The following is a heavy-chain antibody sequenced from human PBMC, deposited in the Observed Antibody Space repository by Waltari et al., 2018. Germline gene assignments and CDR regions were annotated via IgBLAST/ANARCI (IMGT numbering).Heavy chain of an antibody. D-gene: IGHD3-3*01. CDR2: ISYSGRT. J-gene: IGHJ4*02. V-gene: IGHV4-39*07. CDR3: ARGSGDY. CDR1: DGSISSSRYY. Sequence: QLQRQESGPGLVKRSENLSLTCTVADGSISSSRYYWGGISQPVGKGLEWIGCISYSGRTFYNPSLMCRVTISVDTSKNQFSLTLSSVTASDTAVYYCARGSGDYWGQGTLVTVSS.